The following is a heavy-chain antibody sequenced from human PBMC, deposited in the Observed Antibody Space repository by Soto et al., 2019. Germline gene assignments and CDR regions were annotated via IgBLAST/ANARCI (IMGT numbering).Heavy chain of an antibody. Sequence: EVQLVESGGGLVQPGRSLRLSCAASEFNFENYAMHWVRQAPGKGLEWVSGISWNSGTLVYADSVKGRFTISRDNAKNSLFLQMNMLRPEATALYFCAKGRTRPLELGSFGDNAFDVWGQGTMVTVSS. D-gene: IGHD3-10*01. V-gene: IGHV3-9*01. CDR3: AKGRTRPLELGSFGDNAFDV. CDR2: ISWNSGTL. J-gene: IGHJ3*01. CDR1: EFNFENYA.